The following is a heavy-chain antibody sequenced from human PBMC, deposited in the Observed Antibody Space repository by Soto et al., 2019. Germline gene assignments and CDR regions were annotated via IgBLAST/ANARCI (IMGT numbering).Heavy chain of an antibody. V-gene: IGHV4-31*03. CDR2: IYYSGST. CDR3: ARDLSWSHTYYYYYGMDV. CDR1: GGSISSGGYY. Sequence: QVQLQESGPGLVKPSQTLSLTCTVSGGSISSGGYYWSWIRQHPGKGLEWIGYIYYSGSTYYNPSLKSRVTRAVDTPKNQFSLQLRSVTAADTAVYYCARDLSWSHTYYYYYGMDVWGPGTTVTVSS. J-gene: IGHJ6*02. D-gene: IGHD3-10*01.